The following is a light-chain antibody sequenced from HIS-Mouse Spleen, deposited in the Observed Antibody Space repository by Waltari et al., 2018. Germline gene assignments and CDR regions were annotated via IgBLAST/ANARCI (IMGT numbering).Light chain of an antibody. J-gene: IGLJ3*02. V-gene: IGLV2-23*01. CDR1: SRYVGSYHL. CDR3: CSYAGSSTWV. CDR2: EGS. Sequence: QSALTQPASVSGSPGPSITISCTGTSRYVGSYHLVSWYQQPPGKAPKLMIYEGSKRPSGVSNRFSGSKSGNTASLTISGLQAEDEADYYCCSYAGSSTWVFGGGTKLTVL.